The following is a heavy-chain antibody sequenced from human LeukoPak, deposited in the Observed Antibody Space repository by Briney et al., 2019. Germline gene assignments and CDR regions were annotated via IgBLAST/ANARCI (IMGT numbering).Heavy chain of an antibody. CDR1: GYTFTSYG. CDR2: ISAYNGNT. Sequence: GASVKVSCKASGYTFTSYGISWVRQAPGQGLEWMGWISAYNGNTNYAQKLQGRVTMTTDTSTSTAYMELRSLRSDDTAVYYCARVFDYYGSGNPGAFDIWGQGTMVTVSS. D-gene: IGHD3-10*01. J-gene: IGHJ3*02. CDR3: ARVFDYYGSGNPGAFDI. V-gene: IGHV1-18*01.